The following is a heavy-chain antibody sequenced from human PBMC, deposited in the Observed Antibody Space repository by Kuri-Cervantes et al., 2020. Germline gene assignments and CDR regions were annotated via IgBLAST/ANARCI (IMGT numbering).Heavy chain of an antibody. V-gene: IGHV1-18*01. D-gene: IGHD5-24*01. Sequence: ASVKVSCKASGYTFTSYGISWVRQASGQGLEWMGWISAYNGNTNYAQKLQGRVTMTTDTSTSTAYMELRSLRSDDTAVYYCAGTPKVRDKAYWGQGTLVTVSS. CDR1: GYTFTSYG. CDR3: AGTPKVRDKAY. J-gene: IGHJ4*02. CDR2: ISAYNGNT.